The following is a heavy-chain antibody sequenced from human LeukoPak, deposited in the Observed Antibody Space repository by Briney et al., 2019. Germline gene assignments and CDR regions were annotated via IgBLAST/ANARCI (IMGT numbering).Heavy chain of an antibody. CDR1: GYTFTDYY. J-gene: IGHJ4*02. CDR3: ATTTAVGATVFLDY. D-gene: IGHD1-26*01. V-gene: IGHV1-69-2*01. Sequence: ASVKVSCKVSGYTFTDYYMHWVQQAPGKGLEWMGLDDPEDGETIYAEKFQGRVTITADTSTDTAYMELSSLRSEDTAVYYCATTTAVGATVFLDYWGQGTLVTVSS. CDR2: DDPEDGET.